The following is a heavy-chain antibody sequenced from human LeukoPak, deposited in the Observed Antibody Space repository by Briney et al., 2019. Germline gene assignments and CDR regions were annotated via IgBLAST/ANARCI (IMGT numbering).Heavy chain of an antibody. J-gene: IGHJ4*02. Sequence: PETLSLTCAVSGYSISSGYYWGWIRQPPGKGLEWSGSIYHSGSTYYNPSLKSRVTISVDTSKNQFSLKLSSVTAADTAVYYCARHSLSVTYFDYWGQGTLVTVSS. CDR2: IYHSGST. CDR1: GYSISSGYY. D-gene: IGHD4-23*01. V-gene: IGHV4-38-2*01. CDR3: ARHSLSVTYFDY.